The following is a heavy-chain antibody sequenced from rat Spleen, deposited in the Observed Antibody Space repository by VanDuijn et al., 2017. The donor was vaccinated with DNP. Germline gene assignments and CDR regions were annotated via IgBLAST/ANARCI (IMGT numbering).Heavy chain of an antibody. CDR3: SRGGGAMDA. CDR1: GFSLTSYG. J-gene: IGHJ4*01. CDR2: IYSGGST. D-gene: IGHD1-11*01. V-gene: IGHV2-15*01. Sequence: QVQLKESGPGLVQPSQTLSLTCTVSGFSLTSYGVSWVRQSPGKGLEWIGSIYSGGSTDYNSALKSRLSISRDTSKSQVFLKMNSLQTEDTAIYFCSRGGGAMDAWGQGTSVTVSS.